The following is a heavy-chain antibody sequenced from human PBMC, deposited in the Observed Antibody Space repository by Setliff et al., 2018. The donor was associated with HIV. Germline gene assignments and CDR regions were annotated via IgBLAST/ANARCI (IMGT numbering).Heavy chain of an antibody. CDR1: GYTFTSYP. J-gene: IGHJ4*01. CDR2: INTSGGSA. D-gene: IGHD6-19*01. CDR3: ARNQGDASGWYAGDY. Sequence: ASVKVSCKASGYTFTSYPMHCVRQAPGQGLEWMGVINTSGGSAGYAEKFRGRVTMTSDTSTNTVYMDLRNLRSEDTAVYYCARNQGDASGWYAGDYWGHGTLVTVSS. V-gene: IGHV1-46*01.